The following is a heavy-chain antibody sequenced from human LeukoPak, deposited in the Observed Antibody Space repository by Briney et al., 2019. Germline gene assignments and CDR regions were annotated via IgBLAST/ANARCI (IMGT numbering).Heavy chain of an antibody. J-gene: IGHJ4*02. Sequence: GGSLRLSCAVSGITLSNYGMSWVRQAPGKGLQWVAGISDSGGTTKYADSVKGRSTISRDNPRNTLYLQMSSLRPEDTAVYFCAKRGVVIRVILVGFHKQANYFDSWGQGVLVTVSS. CDR3: AKRGVVIRVILVGFHKQANYFDS. CDR2: ISDSGGTT. V-gene: IGHV3-23*01. D-gene: IGHD3-22*01. CDR1: GITLSNYG.